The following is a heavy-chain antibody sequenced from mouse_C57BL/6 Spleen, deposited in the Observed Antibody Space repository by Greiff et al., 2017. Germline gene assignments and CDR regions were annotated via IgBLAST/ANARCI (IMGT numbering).Heavy chain of an antibody. CDR3: ARPYYGSSYRYFDV. D-gene: IGHD1-1*01. CDR2: IRNKANGYTT. CDR1: GFTFTDYY. J-gene: IGHJ1*03. Sequence: VESGGGLVQPGGSLSLSCAASGFTFTDYYMSWVRQPPGKALEWLGFIRNKANGYTTEYSASVKGRFTISRDNSQSILYLQMNALRAEDSATYYCARPYYGSSYRYFDVWGTGTTVTVSS. V-gene: IGHV7-3*01.